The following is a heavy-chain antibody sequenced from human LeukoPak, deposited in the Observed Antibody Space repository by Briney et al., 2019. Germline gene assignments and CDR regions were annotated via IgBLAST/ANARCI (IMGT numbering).Heavy chain of an antibody. CDR1: GGSISSYY. D-gene: IGHD2-2*01. CDR3: ARGSGYPYQLLSYFDY. J-gene: IGHJ4*02. Sequence: NPSATLSLTCTVSGGSISSYYWSWIRPPAGKGPEWIGRIYTSGSTNYNPSLKSRVTMSVDTSKNQFSLKLSSVTAADTAVYYCARGSGYPYQLLSYFDYWGQGTLVTVSS. CDR2: IYTSGST. V-gene: IGHV4-4*07.